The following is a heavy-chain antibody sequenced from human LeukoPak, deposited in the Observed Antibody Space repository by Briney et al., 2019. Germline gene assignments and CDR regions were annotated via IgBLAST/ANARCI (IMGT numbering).Heavy chain of an antibody. V-gene: IGHV3-48*04. J-gene: IGHJ4*02. D-gene: IGHD6-19*01. CDR2: ISGNGSTI. CDR1: GFTFSSYS. CDR3: ARDLSAVAANVY. Sequence: PGGSLRLSCAASGFTFSSYSMNWVRQAPGKGLEWVSYISGNGSTIYYADSVKGRFTISRDNAKNSLYLQMNSLRAEDTAVYYCARDLSAVAANVYWGQGTLVTVSS.